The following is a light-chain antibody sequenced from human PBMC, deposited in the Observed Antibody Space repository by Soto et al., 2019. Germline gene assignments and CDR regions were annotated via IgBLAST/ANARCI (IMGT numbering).Light chain of an antibody. CDR3: QERSNWPSLS. Sequence: EIVLTQSPATLSLSPGQRATLSCKASQSVFDYIAWYQQKPGQAPRLLIYEASIRATGIPARFSGSGSGTDFILTISSLGPEDFAVYYCQERSNWPSLSFGGGTKVEIK. CDR2: EAS. J-gene: IGKJ4*01. CDR1: QSVFDY. V-gene: IGKV3-11*01.